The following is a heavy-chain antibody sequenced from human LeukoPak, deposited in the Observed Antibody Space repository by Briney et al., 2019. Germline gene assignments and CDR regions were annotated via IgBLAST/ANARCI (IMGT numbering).Heavy chain of an antibody. Sequence: PSETLSLTCTVSGGSISSSSYYWSWIRQPPGKGLEWIGYIYYSGSTNYNPSLKSRVTISVDTSKNQFSLKLSSVTAADTAVYYCARVVYYGDYYSDYWGQGTLVTVSS. CDR2: IYYSGST. V-gene: IGHV4-61*01. CDR1: GGSISSSSYY. D-gene: IGHD4-17*01. CDR3: ARVVYYGDYYSDY. J-gene: IGHJ4*02.